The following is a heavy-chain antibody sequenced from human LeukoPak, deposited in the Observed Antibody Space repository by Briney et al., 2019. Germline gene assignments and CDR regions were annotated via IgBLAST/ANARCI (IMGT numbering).Heavy chain of an antibody. D-gene: IGHD1-26*01. V-gene: IGHV1-69*04. CDR1: GGTFSSYA. CDR2: IIPILGIA. J-gene: IGHJ4*02. Sequence: ASVKVSCKASGGTFSSYAISWVRQAPGQGLEWMGRIIPILGIANYAQKFQGRVTITADKSTSTAYMELSSLRSEDTAVYYCARHEGASYFDYWGQGTLVTVSS. CDR3: ARHEGASYFDY.